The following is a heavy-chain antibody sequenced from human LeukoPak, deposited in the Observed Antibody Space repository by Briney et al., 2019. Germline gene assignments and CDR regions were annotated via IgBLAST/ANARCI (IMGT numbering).Heavy chain of an antibody. CDR1: GFTFSSYW. V-gene: IGHV3-74*01. Sequence: GGSLRLSCAASGFTFSSYWMHWVRQAPGKGLVWVSRINSDGSSTYYADSVKGRFTISRDNSKNTLNLQVNSLRAEDTAVYYCAKVASGSYYNWPFDYWGQGTLVTVSS. D-gene: IGHD1-26*01. CDR3: AKVASGSYYNWPFDY. CDR2: INSDGSST. J-gene: IGHJ4*02.